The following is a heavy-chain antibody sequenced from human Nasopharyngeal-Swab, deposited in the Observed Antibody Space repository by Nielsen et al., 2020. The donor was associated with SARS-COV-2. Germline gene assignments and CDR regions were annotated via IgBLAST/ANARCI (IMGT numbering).Heavy chain of an antibody. CDR1: GFIFSGSS. D-gene: IGHD3-22*01. CDR3: TRAKDDSSGSLFDY. CDR2: IRSNANTYAT. Sequence: GESLKISCAASGFIFSGSSMHWVRQAPGKGLEWIGRIRSNANTYATAYAASVKGRFTISRDDSKNTAYLQMNSLKTEDTAVYYCTRAKDDSSGSLFDYWGQGNLVTVSS. V-gene: IGHV3-73*01. J-gene: IGHJ4*02.